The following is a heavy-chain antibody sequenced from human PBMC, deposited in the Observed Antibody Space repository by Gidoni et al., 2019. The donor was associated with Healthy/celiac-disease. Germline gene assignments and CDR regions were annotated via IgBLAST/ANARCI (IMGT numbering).Heavy chain of an antibody. V-gene: IGHV3-21*01. D-gene: IGHD6-13*01. CDR1: GFTFSSYS. CDR2: ISSSSSYI. CDR3: ARDEDYSSSWTGH. J-gene: IGHJ4*02. Sequence: EVQLVESGGGLVKPGGSLRLSCAASGFTFSSYSMNWVRQAPGKGLEWVSSISSSSSYIYYADSVKGRFTISRDNAKNSLYLQMNSLRAEDTAVYYCARDEDYSSSWTGHWGQGTLVTVSS.